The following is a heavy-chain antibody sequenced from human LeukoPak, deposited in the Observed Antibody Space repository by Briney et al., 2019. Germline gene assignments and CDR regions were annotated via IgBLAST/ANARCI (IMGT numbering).Heavy chain of an antibody. J-gene: IGHJ6*04. Sequence: ASVTVSCKASGYTFTSYGISWVRQAPGQGLEWMGWISAYNGNTNYAQKLRGRVTMTTDTSTSTAYMELRSLRSDDTAVYYCARDAEYQLLSEYGMDVWGKGTTVTVSS. CDR1: GYTFTSYG. CDR3: ARDAEYQLLSEYGMDV. V-gene: IGHV1-18*04. D-gene: IGHD2-2*01. CDR2: ISAYNGNT.